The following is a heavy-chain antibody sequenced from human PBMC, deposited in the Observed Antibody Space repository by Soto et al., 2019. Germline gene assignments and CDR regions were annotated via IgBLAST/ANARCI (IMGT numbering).Heavy chain of an antibody. J-gene: IGHJ4*02. Sequence: QVQLQESGPGLVKPSETLSLTCTVSGGSISSYYWSWIRQPPGKGLEWIGYIYYSGSTNYNPSLKSRVTISVDTSKHPFSLKLSSVTAADTAVYYCARVRWTVAGPGHFDYWGQGTLVTVSS. V-gene: IGHV4-59*01. CDR1: GGSISSYY. D-gene: IGHD6-19*01. CDR2: IYYSGST. CDR3: ARVRWTVAGPGHFDY.